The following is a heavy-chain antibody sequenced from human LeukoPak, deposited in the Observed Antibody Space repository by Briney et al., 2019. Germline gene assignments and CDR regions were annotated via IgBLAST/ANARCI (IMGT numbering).Heavy chain of an antibody. CDR2: INPNSGGT. Sequence: EASVKVSCKASGYTFTGYYMHWVRQAPGQGLEWMGWINPNSGGTNYAQKFQGRVTMTRDTSISTAYMELSRLRSDDTAVYYCARDTYYYYYMDVWGKGTTVTISS. J-gene: IGHJ6*03. CDR3: ARDTYYYYYMDV. CDR1: GYTFTGYY. V-gene: IGHV1-2*02.